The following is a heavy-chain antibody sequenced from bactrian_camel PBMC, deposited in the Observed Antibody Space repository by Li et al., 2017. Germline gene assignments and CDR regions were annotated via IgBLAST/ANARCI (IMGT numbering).Heavy chain of an antibody. D-gene: IGHD7*01. Sequence: QVQLVESGGGLVQPGTSARLSCVASEFSLYMAWFRQAPGKEREGVAVISRDGITSYADSVKGRFVISKDNAKNTLYLQMNSLKPEDTAMYYCAANRRGTYCTGGIAQFSLPRALTYWGQGTQVTVS. V-gene: IGHV3S53*01. CDR3: AANRRGTYCTGGIAQFSLPRALTY. CDR1: EFSLY. CDR2: ISRDGIT. J-gene: IGHJ4*01.